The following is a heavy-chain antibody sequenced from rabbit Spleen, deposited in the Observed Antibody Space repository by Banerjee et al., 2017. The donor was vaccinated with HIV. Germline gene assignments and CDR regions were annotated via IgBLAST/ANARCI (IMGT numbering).Heavy chain of an antibody. Sequence: QEQLVESGGGLVQPGGSLKLTCKASGIDFSSDSYMCWVRQAPGKGLEWISCIAGSSSGFTYSATWAKGRFTCSKTSSTTVTLQMTSLTVADTATYFCSRDFSLWGPGTLVTVS. CDR1: GIDFSSDSY. CDR2: IAGSSSGFT. V-gene: IGHV1S45*01. J-gene: IGHJ6*01. CDR3: SRDFSL. D-gene: IGHD3-3*01.